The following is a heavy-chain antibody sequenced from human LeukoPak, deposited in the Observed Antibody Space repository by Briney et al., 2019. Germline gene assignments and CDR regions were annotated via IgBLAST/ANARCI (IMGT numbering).Heavy chain of an antibody. CDR3: ARHFAYSSSSYFDY. CDR1: GGSVSSYY. V-gene: IGHV4-59*08. Sequence: SETLSLTCSVSGGSVSSYYWSWIRQPPGKGLEWIGYVYYTGSTNYNPSLKSRVTMFEDKSKNQFSLRLYSVTVADTAVYYCARHFAYSSSSYFDYWGQGSLVSVSS. CDR2: VYYTGST. D-gene: IGHD6-6*01. J-gene: IGHJ4*02.